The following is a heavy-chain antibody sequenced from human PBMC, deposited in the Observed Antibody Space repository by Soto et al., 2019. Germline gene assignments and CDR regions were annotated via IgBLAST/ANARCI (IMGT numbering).Heavy chain of an antibody. D-gene: IGHD6-13*01. CDR1: GDSITSSEYY. Sequence: PSETLSLTCTVSGDSITSSEYYWAWIRQPPGKGLQFVGTMYYSGSSYSNPSLKSRLSMSVDTSKNQFSLTMKSVTAADTGVYYCARYRREAVAGYTLDNWGQGILVTVSS. J-gene: IGHJ4*02. V-gene: IGHV4-39*01. CDR3: ARYRREAVAGYTLDN. CDR2: MYYSGSS.